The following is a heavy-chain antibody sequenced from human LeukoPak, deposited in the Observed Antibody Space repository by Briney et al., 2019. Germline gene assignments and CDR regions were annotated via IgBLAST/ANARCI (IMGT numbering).Heavy chain of an antibody. CDR1: GFTFSHAW. CDR3: TTDKGTHY. V-gene: IGHV3-15*01. Sequence: GGSLRLSCAASGFTFSHAWMTWVRQAPGTGQEWVGRIKSRTDGGTTDHAAPVKGRFTISRDDSENTLYLQMNSLKSEYTTIYYCTTDKGTHYWGQGTLVTVSS. J-gene: IGHJ4*02. D-gene: IGHD1-1*01. CDR2: IKSRTDGGTT.